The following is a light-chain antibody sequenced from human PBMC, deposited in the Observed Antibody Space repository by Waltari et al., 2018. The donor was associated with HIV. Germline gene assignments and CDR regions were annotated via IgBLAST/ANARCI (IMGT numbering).Light chain of an antibody. V-gene: IGLV2-18*02. CDR2: EVS. CDR1: SSDVGNYNR. J-gene: IGLJ2*01. CDR3: SSYTSSNTFVV. Sequence: QSALTQPPSVPGSPGQSVTISCTGTSSDVGNYNRVPWYQQPPGSAPKLLIYEVSNRPSGVPRRFSGSKSGNTASLTISGLQAEDEADYYCSSYTSSNTFVVFGGGTKLTVL.